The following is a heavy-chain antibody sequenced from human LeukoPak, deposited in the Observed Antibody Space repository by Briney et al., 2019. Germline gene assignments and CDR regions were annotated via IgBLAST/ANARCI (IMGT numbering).Heavy chain of an antibody. V-gene: IGHV1-18*04. CDR3: ARASYDSSDYEYFQH. CDR2: RSAYNGNT. CDR1: GYTFTSYY. J-gene: IGHJ1*01. D-gene: IGHD3-22*01. Sequence: GASVKVSCKASGYTFTSYYMHWVRQAPGQGLEWMGWRSAYNGNTKYAQTLQGRVTMTTDTSTSTAYMELRSLRSDDTAVYYCARASYDSSDYEYFQHWGQGTLVTVSS.